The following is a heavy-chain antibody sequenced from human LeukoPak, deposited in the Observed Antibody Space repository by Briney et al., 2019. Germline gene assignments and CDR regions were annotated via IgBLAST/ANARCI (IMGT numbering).Heavy chain of an antibody. D-gene: IGHD3-10*01. CDR1: GGSFSGYY. CDR2: INHSGST. J-gene: IGHJ4*02. CDR3: ARRRYGSGSYSRFDY. Sequence: SETLSLTCAVYGGSFSGYYWSWIRQPPGKGPEWIGEINHSGSTNYNPSLKSRVTISVDTSKNQFSLKLSSVTAADTAVYYCARRRYGSGSYSRFDYWGQGTLVTVSS. V-gene: IGHV4-34*01.